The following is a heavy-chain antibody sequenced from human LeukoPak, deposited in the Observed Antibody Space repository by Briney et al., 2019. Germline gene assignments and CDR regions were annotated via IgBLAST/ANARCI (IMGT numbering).Heavy chain of an antibody. V-gene: IGHV1-46*01. CDR3: ARDGVSGFDY. CDR1: GYTFTSHY. Sequence: ASVKVSCKASGYTFTSHYLHWVRQAPGQGLEWMGIISPSGGSTNYAQKFQGRVTMTRDTSTSTVYMELSSLRSEDTAVYYCARDGVSGFDYWGQGTLVTVSS. CDR2: ISPSGGST. D-gene: IGHD2-8*01. J-gene: IGHJ4*02.